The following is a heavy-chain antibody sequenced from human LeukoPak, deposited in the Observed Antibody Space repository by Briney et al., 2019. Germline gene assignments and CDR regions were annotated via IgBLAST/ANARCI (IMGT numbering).Heavy chain of an antibody. V-gene: IGHV3-73*01. J-gene: IGHJ4*02. CDR3: TRATTVTTGTIDY. CDR2: IRSKAHSYAT. D-gene: IGHD4-17*01. Sequence: PGGSLRLSCAASGFTFSGSAMHWVRQASGKGLEWVGRIRSKAHSYATAYAASMKGRFTISRDDPKNTAYLQMNSLKTEDTAVYYCTRATTVTTGTIDYWGQGTLVTVSS. CDR1: GFTFSGSA.